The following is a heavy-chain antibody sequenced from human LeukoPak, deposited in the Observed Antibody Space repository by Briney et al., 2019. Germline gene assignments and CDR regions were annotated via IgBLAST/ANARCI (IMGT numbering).Heavy chain of an antibody. V-gene: IGHV1-2*02. Sequence: ASVTVSCKASGYTFTGYYIHWVRQAPGQGLEWMGWINPNSGGTNYIQKFQGRVTMTRDTSISTAYMELSRLTSDDTAVYYCARGRRFDPWGQGTLITVSS. CDR1: GYTFTGYY. J-gene: IGHJ5*02. CDR3: ARGRRFDP. CDR2: INPNSGGT.